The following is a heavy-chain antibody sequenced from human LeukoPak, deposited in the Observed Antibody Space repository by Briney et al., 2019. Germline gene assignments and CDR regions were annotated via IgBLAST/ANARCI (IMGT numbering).Heavy chain of an antibody. D-gene: IGHD6-13*01. J-gene: IGHJ4*02. V-gene: IGHV1-2*02. CDR1: GYTFTGYY. Sequence: GASVKVSCKASGYTFTGYYIHWVRQAPGQGLEWMGWINPNNGGTNYAQRFQGRVTMTRDTSISTAYMELSRLRSDDTAVYYCASLSGIAAAGTDYWGQGTLVTVSS. CDR3: ASLSGIAAAGTDY. CDR2: INPNNGGT.